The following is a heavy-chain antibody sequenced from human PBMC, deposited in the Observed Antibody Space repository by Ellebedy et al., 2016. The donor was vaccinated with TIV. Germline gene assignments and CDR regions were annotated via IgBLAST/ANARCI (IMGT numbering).Heavy chain of an antibody. CDR2: MNPNSGNT. D-gene: IGHD6-19*01. CDR3: ARRLPGIAVAGNY. Sequence: AASVKVSCKASGYTFTSYDINWVRQATGQGLEWMGWMNPNSGNTGYAQKFQGRVTMTRNTSISTAYMELRSLRSEDTAVYYCARRLPGIAVAGNYWGQGTLVTVSS. V-gene: IGHV1-8*01. CDR1: GYTFTSYD. J-gene: IGHJ4*02.